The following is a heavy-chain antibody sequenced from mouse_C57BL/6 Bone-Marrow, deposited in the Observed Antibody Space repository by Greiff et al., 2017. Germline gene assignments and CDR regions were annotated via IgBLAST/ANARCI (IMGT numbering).Heavy chain of an antibody. CDR2: ISNGGGST. D-gene: IGHD4-1*01. V-gene: IGHV5-12*01. Sequence: EVKLVESGGGLVQPGGSLKLSCAASGFTFSDYYMYWVRQTPEKRLEWVAYISNGGGSTYYPDTVKGRFTISRDNAKNTLYLQMSRLKSEDTAMYYCARHEDNWAWFAYWGQGTLVTVSA. J-gene: IGHJ3*01. CDR1: GFTFSDYY. CDR3: ARHEDNWAWFAY.